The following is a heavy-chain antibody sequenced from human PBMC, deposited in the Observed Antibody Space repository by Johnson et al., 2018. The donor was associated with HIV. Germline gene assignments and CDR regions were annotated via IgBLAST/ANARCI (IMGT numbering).Heavy chain of an antibody. V-gene: IGHV3-30*04. CDR2: ISYDGSIK. CDR3: AKGPPEYVDCSGSGSHRDAFDI. CDR1: GFTFSSYA. Sequence: QVQLVESGGGVVQPGRSLRLSCAASGFTFSSYAMHWVRQAPGKGLEWVAVISYDGSIKYYGDSVKGRFTISRDNSKNTLYLQMNSLRAEDTAVYYCAKGPPEYVDCSGSGSHRDAFDIWGQGTMVTVSS. D-gene: IGHD2-15*01. J-gene: IGHJ3*02.